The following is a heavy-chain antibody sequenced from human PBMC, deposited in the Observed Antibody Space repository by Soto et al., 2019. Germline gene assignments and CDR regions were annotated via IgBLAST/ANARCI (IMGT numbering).Heavy chain of an antibody. Sequence: QLQLQESGSGLVKPSQTLSLTCAVSGGSISSGGYSRSWIRQPPGKGLEWIGYIYHSGSTYYNPSLKSRVTISVDRSKNQFSLKLSSVTAADTAVYYCAREGSSSGYYYYGMDVWGQGTTVTVSS. CDR2: IYHSGST. CDR1: GGSISSGGYS. CDR3: AREGSSSGYYYYGMDV. V-gene: IGHV4-30-2*01. J-gene: IGHJ6*02. D-gene: IGHD6-6*01.